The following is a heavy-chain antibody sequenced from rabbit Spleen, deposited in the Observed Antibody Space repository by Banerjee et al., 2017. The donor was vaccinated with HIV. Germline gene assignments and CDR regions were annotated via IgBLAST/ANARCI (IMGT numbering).Heavy chain of an antibody. Sequence: QEQLEESGGDLVKPEGSLTLTCTASGFSFSSSYYMYWVRQAPGKGLEWIGCIYSSNSITWYASWAKGRFTISKTSSTTVTLQMTSLTDADTATYYCARDSGSSFSSYGMDLWGPGTLVTVS. V-gene: IGHV1S45*01. J-gene: IGHJ6*01. D-gene: IGHD8-1*01. CDR3: ARDSGSSFSSYGMDL. CDR2: IYSSNSIT. CDR1: GFSFSSSYY.